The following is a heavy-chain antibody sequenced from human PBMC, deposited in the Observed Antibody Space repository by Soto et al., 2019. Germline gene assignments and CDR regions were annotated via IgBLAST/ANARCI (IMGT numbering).Heavy chain of an antibody. CDR2: IIPIFGTP. J-gene: IGHJ4*02. D-gene: IGHD3-3*01. CDR1: GGSFSGFA. V-gene: IGHV1-69*01. Sequence: QVQLVQSGAEVKKPGSSVKVSCNASGGSFSGFALSWVRQAPGQGLEWIGGIIPIFGTPNYAQKFQGRVTITAAESTDTGYMEMSGLKSEDTAIYYCARDLRIISGYYYGAFDYWGQGTLVTVPS. CDR3: ARDLRIISGYYYGAFDY.